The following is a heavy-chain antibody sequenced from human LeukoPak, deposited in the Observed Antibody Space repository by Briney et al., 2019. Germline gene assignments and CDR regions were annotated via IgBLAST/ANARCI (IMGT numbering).Heavy chain of an antibody. J-gene: IGHJ3*02. CDR3: AKDHREIVGATGTAFDI. D-gene: IGHD1-26*01. Sequence: GGSLRLSCAATGFTFSSYAMSWVRQAPGKGLEWVSAISGSGGSTYYADFVKGRFTISRDNSKNTLYLQMNSLRAEDTAVYYCAKDHREIVGATGTAFDIWGQGTMVTVSS. CDR2: ISGSGGST. CDR1: GFTFSSYA. V-gene: IGHV3-23*01.